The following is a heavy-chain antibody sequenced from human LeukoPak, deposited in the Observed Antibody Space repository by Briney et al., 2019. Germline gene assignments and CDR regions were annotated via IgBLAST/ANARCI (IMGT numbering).Heavy chain of an antibody. D-gene: IGHD3-22*01. J-gene: IGHJ3*02. CDR3: AIGITMIVAPDAFDI. CDR2: ISAYNGNT. CDR1: VYTFTSYG. Sequence: GASVKVSCKASVYTFTSYGISWVRQAPGQGLEWMGWISAYNGNTNYAQKLQGRVTMTTDTSTSTAYMELRSLRSDDTAVYYCAIGITMIVAPDAFDIWGQGTMVTVSS. V-gene: IGHV1-18*01.